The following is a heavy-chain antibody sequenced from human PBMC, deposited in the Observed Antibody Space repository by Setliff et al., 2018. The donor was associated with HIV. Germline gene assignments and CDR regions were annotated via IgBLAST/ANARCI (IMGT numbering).Heavy chain of an antibody. V-gene: IGHV4-4*09. Sequence: SETLSLTCTVSGDSISTYCWIWIRQPPGKGLEWIGNIYTSGSTNYNPSLKSRVTISVDTSKNQFSLKLSSVTAADTAVYYCARQERYCTSADCYRYFNCWGQGTLVTVSS. J-gene: IGHJ4*02. D-gene: IGHD2-2*02. CDR1: GDSISTYC. CDR2: IYTSGST. CDR3: ARQERYCTSADCYRYFNC.